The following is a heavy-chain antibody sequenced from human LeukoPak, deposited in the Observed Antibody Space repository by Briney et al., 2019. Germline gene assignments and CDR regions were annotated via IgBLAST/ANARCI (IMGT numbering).Heavy chain of an antibody. CDR1: GFTFSSYA. CDR3: AKDHETTIGESQNDY. J-gene: IGHJ4*02. V-gene: IGHV3-30*04. Sequence: GGSLRLSCAASGFTFSSYAMHWVRQAPGKGLEWVAVISYDGSNKYYADSVKGRFTISRDNSKNTLYLQMNSLRAEDTAVYYCAKDHETTIGESQNDYWGQGTLVTVSS. CDR2: ISYDGSNK. D-gene: IGHD3-16*01.